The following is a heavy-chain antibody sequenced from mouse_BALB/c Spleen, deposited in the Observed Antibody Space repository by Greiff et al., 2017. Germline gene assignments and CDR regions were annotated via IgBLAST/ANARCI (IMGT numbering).Heavy chain of an antibody. CDR2: ISSGGSYT. CDR1: GFTFSSYA. V-gene: IGHV5-9-3*01. CDR3: ARHAYGSSFDY. Sequence: EVKLVESGGGLVKPGGSLKLSCAASGFTFSSYAMSWVRQTPEKRLEWVATISSGGSYTYYPDSVKGRFTISRDNAKNTLYLQMSSLRSEDTAMYYCARHAYGSSFDYWGQGTTLTVSS. J-gene: IGHJ2*01. D-gene: IGHD1-1*01.